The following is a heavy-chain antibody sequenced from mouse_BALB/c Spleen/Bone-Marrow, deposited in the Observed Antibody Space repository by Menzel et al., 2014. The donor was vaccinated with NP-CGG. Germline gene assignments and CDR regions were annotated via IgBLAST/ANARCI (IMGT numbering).Heavy chain of an antibody. CDR2: IDPANGNT. D-gene: IGHD2-4*01. V-gene: IGHV14-3*02. CDR3: ARERDYDYAYAMDY. Sequence: VQLQQSGAELAKPGASVKLSCTASGFNIKDTYMHWVKQRPEQGLEWIGRIDPANGNTKYDPKFQGKATITADTSSNTAYLQLSSLTSEDTTVYYCARERDYDYAYAMDYWGQGTSVTVSS. J-gene: IGHJ4*01. CDR1: GFNIKDTY.